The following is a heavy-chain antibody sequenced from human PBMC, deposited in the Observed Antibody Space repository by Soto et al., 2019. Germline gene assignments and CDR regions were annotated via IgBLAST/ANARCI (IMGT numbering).Heavy chain of an antibody. D-gene: IGHD6-25*01. V-gene: IGHV3-23*01. Sequence: EVQLLESGGGLVQPGRSLRLSCAASGFTFSNYAMSWVRQAPGQGLDWVSAISGSGGTTYYADAVRGRFTISRANSKNTLFLKMNSLRAEDAAVYYSAKFFVETGSNSGWPWSFHYWGQGTLVTVSS. J-gene: IGHJ4*02. CDR1: GFTFSNYA. CDR3: AKFFVETGSNSGWPWSFHY. CDR2: ISGSGGTT.